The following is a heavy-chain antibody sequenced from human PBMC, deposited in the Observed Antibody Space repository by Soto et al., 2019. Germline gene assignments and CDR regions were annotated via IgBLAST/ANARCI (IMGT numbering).Heavy chain of an antibody. D-gene: IGHD2-2*02. Sequence: QVQLVQSGAEVKKPGSSVTVSCKASGGTFSSSAISWVRQAPGQGLEWMGGIIPIFGTANYAQKFQGRVTITADKSTSTAYMELSSLRSEDTAVYYCAREVKCSSTSCYSHAFDIWGQGTMVTVSS. CDR2: IIPIFGTA. CDR1: GGTFSSSA. J-gene: IGHJ3*02. CDR3: AREVKCSSTSCYSHAFDI. V-gene: IGHV1-69*06.